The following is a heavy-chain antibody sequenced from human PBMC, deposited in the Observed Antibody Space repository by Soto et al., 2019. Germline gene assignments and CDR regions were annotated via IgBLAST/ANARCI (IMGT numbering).Heavy chain of an antibody. J-gene: IGHJ4*02. D-gene: IGHD1-20*01. CDR3: AHRITGLFDY. CDR1: GFSLSTSGVG. CDR2: IFWDGDK. Sequence: QITLKESGPTLVKPTQTLTLTCTFSGFSLSTSGVGVGWIRQPPGKALEWLALIFWDGDKRYSSSLKSRLAITKYTSKNQVVLTMTNMDPVDTATYYCAHRITGLFDYWGQGTLVTVSS. V-gene: IGHV2-5*02.